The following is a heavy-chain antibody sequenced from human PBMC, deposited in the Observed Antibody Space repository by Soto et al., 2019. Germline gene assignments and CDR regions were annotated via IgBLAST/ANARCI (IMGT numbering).Heavy chain of an antibody. V-gene: IGHV1-18*01. D-gene: IGHD6-13*01. J-gene: IGHJ4*02. CDR3: ARGPGSSSSYFDY. Sequence: ASVKVSCKASGYTFTSYGISWARQAPGQGLEWMGGISPIFGKTNYAQKLQGRVTITTDTSTSTAYMELSSLRSEDTAVYYCARGPGSSSSYFDYWGQGTLVTVSS. CDR2: ISPIFGKT. CDR1: GYTFTSYG.